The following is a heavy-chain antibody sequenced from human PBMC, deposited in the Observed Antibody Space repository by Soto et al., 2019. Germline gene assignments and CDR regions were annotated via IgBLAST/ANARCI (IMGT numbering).Heavy chain of an antibody. J-gene: IGHJ6*02. CDR2: ISYDGSNK. CDR1: GFTFSSYG. Sequence: GGSLRLSCAASGFTFSSYGMHWVRQAPGKGLEWVAVISYDGSNKYYADSVKGRFTISRDNSKNTLYLQMNSLRAEDTAVYYCAKDFKWLQYYYYGMDVWGQGTTVTVSS. D-gene: IGHD5-12*01. CDR3: AKDFKWLQYYYYGMDV. V-gene: IGHV3-30*18.